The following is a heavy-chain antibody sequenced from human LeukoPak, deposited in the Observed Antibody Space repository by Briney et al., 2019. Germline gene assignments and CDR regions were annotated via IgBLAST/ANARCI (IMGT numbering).Heavy chain of an antibody. V-gene: IGHV4-4*02. Sequence: PSETLSHTCAVSGGSISSNNWWNWVRQPPGKGLEWIGEIHHSGSTHYNPSLKSRLTISVDKSKNQFSLKLSSVTAADTAVYYCARFRRQLVRPPSARNHYFDYWGQGTLVTVSS. CDR2: IHHSGST. CDR3: ARFRRQLVRPPSARNHYFDY. D-gene: IGHD6-13*01. J-gene: IGHJ4*02. CDR1: GGSISSNNW.